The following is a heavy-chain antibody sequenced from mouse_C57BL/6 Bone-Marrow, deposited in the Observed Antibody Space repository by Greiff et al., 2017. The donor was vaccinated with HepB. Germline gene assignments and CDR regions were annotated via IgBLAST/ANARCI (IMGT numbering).Heavy chain of an antibody. CDR2: IDPSDSYT. CDR3: AREEFITTVDWFAY. J-gene: IGHJ3*01. CDR1: GYTFTSYW. D-gene: IGHD1-1*01. V-gene: IGHV1-50*01. Sequence: QVQLQQPGAELMKPGASVKLSCKASGYTFTSYWMQWVKQRPGQGLEWIGEIDPSDSYTNYNQKFKGKATLTVDTSSSTAYMQLSSLTSEDSAVYYCAREEFITTVDWFAYWGQGTLVTVSA.